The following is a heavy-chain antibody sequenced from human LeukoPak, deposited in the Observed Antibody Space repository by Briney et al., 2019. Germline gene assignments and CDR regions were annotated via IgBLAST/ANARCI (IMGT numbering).Heavy chain of an antibody. CDR1: GYTFTSYG. CDR2: ISAYNGNT. J-gene: IGHJ6*02. Sequence: ASVKVSCKASGYTFTSYGISWVRQAPGQGLEWMGWISAYNGNTNYAQKLQGRVTMTTDTSTSTAYMELRSLRSEDTAVYYCATVGYCSSTSCSDYYGMDVWGQGTTVTVSS. V-gene: IGHV1-18*01. CDR3: ATVGYCSSTSCSDYYGMDV. D-gene: IGHD2-2*01.